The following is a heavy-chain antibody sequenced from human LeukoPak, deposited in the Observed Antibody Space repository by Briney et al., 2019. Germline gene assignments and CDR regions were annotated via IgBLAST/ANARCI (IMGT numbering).Heavy chain of an antibody. CDR3: ARGVLRYFDWLSPPFDY. D-gene: IGHD3-9*01. J-gene: IGHJ4*02. CDR2: ISWNSGSI. V-gene: IGHV3-9*01. Sequence: GGSLRLSCAASGFTFDDYAVHWVRQAPGKGLEWVSGISWNSGSIGYADSVKGRFTISRDNAKNSLYLQMNSLRAEDTAVYYCARGVLRYFDWLSPPFDYWGQGTLVTVSS. CDR1: GFTFDDYA.